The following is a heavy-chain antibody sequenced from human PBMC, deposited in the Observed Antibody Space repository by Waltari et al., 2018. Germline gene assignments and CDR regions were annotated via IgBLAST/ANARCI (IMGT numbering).Heavy chain of an antibody. Sequence: VHLVESGVGVVQPGGSLRLSCAASGFTFSSYGMHWVRQAPGKGLEWVAVISYDGSNKYYADSVKGRFTISRDNSKNTLYVQMNGLRGDDTAVYDCAKDRQVVRGFIPRGNWYFDLWGRGTLVTVSS. V-gene: IGHV3-30*18. J-gene: IGHJ2*01. CDR2: ISYDGSNK. D-gene: IGHD3-10*01. CDR3: AKDRQVVRGFIPRGNWYFDL. CDR1: GFTFSSYG.